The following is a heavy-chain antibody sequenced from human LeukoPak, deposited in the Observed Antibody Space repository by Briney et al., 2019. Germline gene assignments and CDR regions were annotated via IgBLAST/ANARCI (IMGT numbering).Heavy chain of an antibody. CDR3: ARHSSYYYYLDI. D-gene: IGHD3-22*01. CDR2: IYYSGST. Sequence: SETLSLTCSVSGGSFSTYYWSWIRQPPGKGLEWIGYIYYSGSTDYNPSLKSRVTILVDTSKNQFSLKLSSVTAADTAPYYCARHSSYYYYLDIWGQGTIVTVSS. V-gene: IGHV4-59*08. J-gene: IGHJ3*02. CDR1: GGSFSTYY.